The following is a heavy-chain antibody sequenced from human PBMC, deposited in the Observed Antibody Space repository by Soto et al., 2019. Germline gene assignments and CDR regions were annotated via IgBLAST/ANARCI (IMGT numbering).Heavy chain of an antibody. V-gene: IGHV3-21*02. CDR2: ISSRRTYI. Sequence: EVQLLESGGGLVKPGGSLRLSCAASGFTFSDYTVNWVRQAPGKGLDWVSSISSRRTYIYYADSVKGRFTISRDNAKNSLYLQMNSLRAEDTAVYYCARDNAKGFDLWGQGTLVTVSS. CDR3: ARDNAKGFDL. J-gene: IGHJ5*02. CDR1: GFTFSDYT.